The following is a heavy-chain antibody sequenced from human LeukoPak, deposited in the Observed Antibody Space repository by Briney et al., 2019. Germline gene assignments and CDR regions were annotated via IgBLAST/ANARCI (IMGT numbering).Heavy chain of an antibody. Sequence: GESLKISCKASGYSYWIGWVRQMPGKGLEWMGTIDPSDSYTKYGPSFQGHVTISADKSISTAYLQWSSLKASDTAMYYCVTHQIRYCSGAGRCDWLDPWGQGTLVTVSS. D-gene: IGHD2-15*01. CDR1: GYSYW. J-gene: IGHJ5*02. CDR3: VTHQIRYCSGAGRCDWLDP. CDR2: IDPSDSYT. V-gene: IGHV5-10-1*01.